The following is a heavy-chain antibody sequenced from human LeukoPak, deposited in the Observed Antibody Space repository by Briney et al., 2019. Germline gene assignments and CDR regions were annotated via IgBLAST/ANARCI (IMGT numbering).Heavy chain of an antibody. CDR2: IIQDGSAQ. CDR3: AIDLFSCSSTSCYVY. CDR1: GFTFSSSW. J-gene: IGHJ4*02. V-gene: IGHV3-7*01. D-gene: IGHD2-2*01. Sequence: GGSLRLSCAASGFTFSSSWMSWVRQAPGKGLEWVANIIQDGSAQYYVDSVKGRFAISRDNADNSLYLQMNSLRAEDTAVYYCAIDLFSCSSTSCYVYWGRGTLVTVSS.